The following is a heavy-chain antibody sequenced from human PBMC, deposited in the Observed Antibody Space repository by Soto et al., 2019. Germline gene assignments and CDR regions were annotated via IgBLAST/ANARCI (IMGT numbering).Heavy chain of an antibody. CDR1: GFTFSSYA. CDR3: AKDPYYYDTSEMDV. CDR2: IGGSGGST. V-gene: IGHV3-23*01. J-gene: IGHJ6*02. D-gene: IGHD3-22*01. Sequence: SLRLSFAASGFTFSSYAMSWVRQAPGKGLEWVSAIGGSGGSTYYADSVKGRFTISRDNSKNTLFLQMNSLRAEDTAVYYCAKDPYYYDTSEMDVWGQGTTVTVSS.